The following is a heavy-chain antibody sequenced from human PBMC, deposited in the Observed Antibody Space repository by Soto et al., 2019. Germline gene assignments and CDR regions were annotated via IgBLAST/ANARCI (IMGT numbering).Heavy chain of an antibody. CDR2: IIPIFGTA. CDR1: GGTFSSYA. J-gene: IGHJ6*02. V-gene: IGHV1-69*01. D-gene: IGHD6-19*01. Sequence: QVQLVQSGAEVKKPGSSVKVSCKASGGTFSSYAISWVRQAPGQGLEWMGGIIPIFGTANYAQKVQGRVTITADESKSTDNVQQTSLRYEDTPVYYGARADGCGRREDYYYYGMDVWGQGTTVTVSS. CDR3: ARADGCGRREDYYYYGMDV.